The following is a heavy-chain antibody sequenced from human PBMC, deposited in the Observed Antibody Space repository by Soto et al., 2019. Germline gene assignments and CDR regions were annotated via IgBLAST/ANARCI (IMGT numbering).Heavy chain of an antibody. CDR1: GFTFRSYG. Sequence: QMQLVESGGGVVQPGRSLRLSCAASGFTFRSYGIHWVRQAPGKGLEWVALIWFDGSKKYYVDSVKGRFAVSRDNSKNTLYLQMISLRVEDTAVYHWARDRLVPYGYGMDVWGEGTTGTVSS. J-gene: IGHJ6*04. V-gene: IGHV3-33*01. CDR3: ARDRLVPYGYGMDV. CDR2: IWFDGSKK. D-gene: IGHD2-2*01.